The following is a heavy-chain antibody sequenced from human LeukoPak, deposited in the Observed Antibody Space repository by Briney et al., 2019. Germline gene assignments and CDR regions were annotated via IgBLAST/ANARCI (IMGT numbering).Heavy chain of an antibody. Sequence: PSETLSLTCAVYGGSFSGYYWSWVRQAPGKGLEWVSAIRGNGADTYYADSVKGRFTISRDNSKNTLYLQMNSLRAEDTAVYYCAKVPNSGSYYYFDYWGQGALVTVSS. D-gene: IGHD1-26*01. CDR3: AKVPNSGSYYYFDY. CDR1: GGSFSGYY. V-gene: IGHV3-23*01. J-gene: IGHJ4*02. CDR2: IRGNGADT.